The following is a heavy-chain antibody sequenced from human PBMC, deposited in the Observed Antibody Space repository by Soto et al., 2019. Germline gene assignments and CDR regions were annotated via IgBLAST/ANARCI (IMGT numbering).Heavy chain of an antibody. CDR2: ISGSGGST. CDR3: AKGSNWNYRGAFDI. Sequence: EVQLLESGGGLVQPGGSLRLSCAASGFTFSSYAMSWVRQAPGKGLEWVSAISGSGGSTYYADSVKSRFTISRDNSTNTLYLQMNSMRAEDTAVYYCAKGSNWNYRGAFDIWGQGTMVTVSS. CDR1: GFTFSSYA. V-gene: IGHV3-23*01. J-gene: IGHJ3*02. D-gene: IGHD1-7*01.